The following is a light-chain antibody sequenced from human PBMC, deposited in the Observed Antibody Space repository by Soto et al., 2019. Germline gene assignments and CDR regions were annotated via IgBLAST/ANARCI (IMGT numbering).Light chain of an antibody. V-gene: IGKV3-11*01. J-gene: IGKJ4*01. CDR3: QQRSSWPLT. CDR2: DAS. Sequence: EILMTQSPATLSVSPGERAALSCRASQSVSSNLAWYQQKPGQAPRLLIYDASNRATGIPARFSGSGSGADFTLTITSLEPEDFAVYYCQQRSSWPLTFGGGTKVDIK. CDR1: QSVSSN.